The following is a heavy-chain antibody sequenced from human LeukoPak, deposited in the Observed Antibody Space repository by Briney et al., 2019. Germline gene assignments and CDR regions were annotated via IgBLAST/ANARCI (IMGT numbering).Heavy chain of an antibody. V-gene: IGHV4-4*02. J-gene: IGHJ4*02. CDR2: MYHSGNT. D-gene: IGHD5-12*01. Sequence: SGTLSLTCAVSGGSLTSSNWWSWVRQPPGKGLEWIGEMYHSGNTNYNPSLKSRVTISVDTSKNQFSLKLSSVTAADTAVYYCARDPGRRNSGYDLGDWGQGTLVTVSS. CDR1: GGSLTSSNW. CDR3: ARDPGRRNSGYDLGD.